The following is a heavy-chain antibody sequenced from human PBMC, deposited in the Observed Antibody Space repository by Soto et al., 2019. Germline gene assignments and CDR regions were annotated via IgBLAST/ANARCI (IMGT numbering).Heavy chain of an antibody. CDR3: ARESGGATATLDYYYFYMDV. D-gene: IGHD5-12*01. CDR2: INPNGGVT. Sequence: ASVKVSCKSSGYTFNDYYIHWVRQAPGQGLKWMGWINPNGGVTKYAQKFQGWVTMTRDTSIRTVYMQLSRLRSDDTAVYYCARESGGATATLDYYYFYMDVWGTGTTVTVSS. CDR1: GYTFNDYY. V-gene: IGHV1-2*04. J-gene: IGHJ6*03.